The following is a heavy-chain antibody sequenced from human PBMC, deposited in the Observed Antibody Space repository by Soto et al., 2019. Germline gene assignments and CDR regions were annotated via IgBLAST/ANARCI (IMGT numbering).Heavy chain of an antibody. CDR1: GGSISSYY. CDR2: IYYSGST. CDR3: ARNPSRLLRWSDP. D-gene: IGHD1-26*01. Sequence: SLTCTVSGGSISSYYWSWIRQPPGKGLEWIGYIYYSGSTNYNPSLKSRVTISVDTSKNQFSLKLSSVTAADTAVYYCARNPSRLLRWSDPWGQGTLVTVSS. J-gene: IGHJ5*02. V-gene: IGHV4-59*01.